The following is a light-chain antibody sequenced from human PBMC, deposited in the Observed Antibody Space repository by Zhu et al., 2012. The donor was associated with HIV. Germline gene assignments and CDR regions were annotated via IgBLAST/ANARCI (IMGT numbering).Light chain of an antibody. Sequence: DIQMTQSPSTLSASIGDRVTITCRASRSVYKFLAWYQLKPENAPKLLIYEASSFKKRGVPSRFSGSGSETEFTLTISSLQPDDFASYSCQQYYTPSYVFGQGTNLQVK. CDR2: EAS. CDR1: RSVYKF. V-gene: IGKV1-5*03. J-gene: IGKJ2*01. CDR3: QQYYTPSYV.